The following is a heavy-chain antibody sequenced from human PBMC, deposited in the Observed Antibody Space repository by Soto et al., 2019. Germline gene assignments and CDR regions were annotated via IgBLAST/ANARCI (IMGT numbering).Heavy chain of an antibody. CDR2: ISSSGSTI. CDR3: ARALQHYYGFDY. D-gene: IGHD3-10*01. J-gene: IGHJ4*02. Sequence: PGGSLRLSCAASGFTFSSYEMNWVRQAPGKGLEWVSYISSSGSTIYYADSVKGRFTISRDNAKNSLYLQMNSLRAEDTAVYYCARALQHYYGFDYWGQGTLVTVSS. V-gene: IGHV3-48*03. CDR1: GFTFSSYE.